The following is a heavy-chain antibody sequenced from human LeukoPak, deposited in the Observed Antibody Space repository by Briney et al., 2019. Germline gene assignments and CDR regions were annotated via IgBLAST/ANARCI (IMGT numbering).Heavy chain of an antibody. Sequence: GRSLRLSCAASGFTFSSYGMHWVRQAPGKGLEWVAVISYDGSNKYYADSVKGRFTISRDNSKNTLYLQMNSLRAEDTAVYYCARGADYGDYFDYWGQGTLVTVSS. D-gene: IGHD4-17*01. V-gene: IGHV3-30*03. CDR1: GFTFSSYG. J-gene: IGHJ4*02. CDR3: ARGADYGDYFDY. CDR2: ISYDGSNK.